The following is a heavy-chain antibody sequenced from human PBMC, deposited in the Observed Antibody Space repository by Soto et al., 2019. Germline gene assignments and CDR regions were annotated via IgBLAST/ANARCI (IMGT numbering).Heavy chain of an antibody. V-gene: IGHV3-23*04. J-gene: IGHJ5*02. CDR2: ITGSGGRT. D-gene: IGHD4-17*01. CDR1: GFTSSSYA. Sequence: EVQLVESGGGLIQPGGSLRLSCVASGFTSSSYAMSWVRQAPGTGLEWVSGITGSGGRTYYADSVKGRFTISRDNSKNTVYLQMNSLRAEDTAIYYCAKESAMVTTGWFDPWGQGTLVTVS. CDR3: AKESAMVTTGWFDP.